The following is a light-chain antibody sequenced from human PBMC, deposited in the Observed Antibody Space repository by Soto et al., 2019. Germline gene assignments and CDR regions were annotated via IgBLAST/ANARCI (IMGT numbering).Light chain of an antibody. Sequence: QSALTQPPSASGSPGQSVTTSCTGSSSDVGGYNYVSWYQQHPGKAPKLMIYEVFKRPSGVPDRFSGSKSGNTASLTVSGLQAEDEADYYCSSHAGSINVAFGGGTKLTVL. V-gene: IGLV2-8*01. J-gene: IGLJ2*01. CDR1: SSDVGGYNY. CDR3: SSHAGSINVA. CDR2: EVF.